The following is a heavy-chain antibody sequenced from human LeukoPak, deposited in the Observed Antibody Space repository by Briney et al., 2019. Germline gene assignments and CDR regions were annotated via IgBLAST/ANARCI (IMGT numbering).Heavy chain of an antibody. D-gene: IGHD2-15*01. Sequence: SETLSLTCAVYGGSFSGYYWSWLRQPPGKGLEWIGEINHSGSTNYNPSLKSRVTISVDTSKNQFSLKLSSVTAADTAVYYCARAKPVAANIPGFDPWGQGTLVTVSS. CDR1: GGSFSGYY. CDR3: ARAKPVAANIPGFDP. V-gene: IGHV4-34*01. CDR2: INHSGST. J-gene: IGHJ5*02.